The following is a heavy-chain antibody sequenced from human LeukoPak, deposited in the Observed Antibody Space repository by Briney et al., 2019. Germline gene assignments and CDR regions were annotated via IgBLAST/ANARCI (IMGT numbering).Heavy chain of an antibody. Sequence: GGSLRLSCAASGFTFSSYAMSWVRQAPGKGLEWVSYISSSSSTIYYADSVKGRFAISRDNAKNSLYLQMNSLRAEDTAVYYCARDREVGDGYNFDYWGQGTLVTVSS. CDR2: ISSSSSTI. D-gene: IGHD5-24*01. V-gene: IGHV3-48*04. J-gene: IGHJ4*02. CDR1: GFTFSSYA. CDR3: ARDREVGDGYNFDY.